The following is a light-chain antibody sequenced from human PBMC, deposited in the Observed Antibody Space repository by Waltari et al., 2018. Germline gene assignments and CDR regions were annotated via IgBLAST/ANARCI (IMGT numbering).Light chain of an antibody. CDR2: DES. J-gene: IGKJ1*01. CDR1: QSISRF. V-gene: IGKV3-20*01. Sequence: EIMLTQSPGTLSLSPGERATLSFRASQSISRFLACYQQKPGQAPRLLIYDESSRATGIPDMFSGSGSGTDFSRTSSRLEPEDIAVYYGQKYGSLPATFGQGTKVEIK. CDR3: QKYGSLPAT.